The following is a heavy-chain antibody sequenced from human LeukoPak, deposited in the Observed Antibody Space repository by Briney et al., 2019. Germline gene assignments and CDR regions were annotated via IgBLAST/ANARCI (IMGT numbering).Heavy chain of an antibody. J-gene: IGHJ4*02. CDR2: IYSGGST. CDR3: ARGTYDILTGYPDYFDY. CDR1: GFTVSSNY. Sequence: PGGSLRLSCAASGFTVSSNYMSWVRQAPGKGLEWVSVIYSGGSTYYADSVKGRFTISRDNSKNTLYLQMNSLRAEDTAVYCCARGTYDILTGYPDYFDYWGQGTLVTVSS. D-gene: IGHD3-9*01. V-gene: IGHV3-53*01.